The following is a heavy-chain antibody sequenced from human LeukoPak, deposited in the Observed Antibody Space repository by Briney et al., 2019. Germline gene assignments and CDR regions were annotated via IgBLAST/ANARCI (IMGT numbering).Heavy chain of an antibody. CDR2: IKQDGSEK. CDR1: GFTFSSYW. CDR3: ARDADVDTAMVADLDY. V-gene: IGHV3-7*03. J-gene: IGHJ4*02. Sequence: GGSLRLSCAASGFTFSSYWMSWVRQAPGKGLEWVANIKQDGSEKYYVDSVKGRFTISRDNAKNSLYLQMNSLRAEDTAVYYCARDADVDTAMVADLDYWGQGTLVTVSS. D-gene: IGHD5-18*01.